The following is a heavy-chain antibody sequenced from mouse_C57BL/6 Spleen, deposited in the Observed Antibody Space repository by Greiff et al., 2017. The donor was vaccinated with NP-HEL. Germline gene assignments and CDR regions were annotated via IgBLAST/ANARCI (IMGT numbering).Heavy chain of an antibody. Sequence: QVQLQQPGAELVKPGASVKMSCKASGYTFTSYWITWVKQRPGQGLEWIGDIYPGSGSTNCNEKFKSKATLTVDTSSSTAYMQLSSLTSEDAAVYYCAREGPYYYGSRRGFAYWGQGTLVTVSA. V-gene: IGHV1-55*01. D-gene: IGHD1-1*01. J-gene: IGHJ3*01. CDR1: GYTFTSYW. CDR3: AREGPYYYGSRRGFAY. CDR2: IYPGSGST.